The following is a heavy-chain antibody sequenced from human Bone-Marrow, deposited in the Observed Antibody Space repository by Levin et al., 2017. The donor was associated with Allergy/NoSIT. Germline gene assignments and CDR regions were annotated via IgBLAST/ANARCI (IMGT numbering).Heavy chain of an antibody. CDR3: ARGYSSGWYPYFGYFDY. J-gene: IGHJ4*02. D-gene: IGHD6-19*01. Sequence: SVKVSCKASGGTFSSYAISWVRQAPGQGLEWMGGIIPIFGTANYAQKFQGRVTITADESTSTAYMELSSLRSEDTAVYYCARGYSSGWYPYFGYFDYWGQGTLVTVSS. CDR2: IIPIFGTA. V-gene: IGHV1-69*13. CDR1: GGTFSSYA.